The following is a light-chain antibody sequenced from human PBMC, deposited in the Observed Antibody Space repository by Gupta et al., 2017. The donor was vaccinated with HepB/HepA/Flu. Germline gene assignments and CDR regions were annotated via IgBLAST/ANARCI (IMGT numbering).Light chain of an antibody. V-gene: IGKV3-11*01. CDR1: QSVSSY. CDR3: QQRSNWPSIT. Sequence: EIVLTQSPATLSLSPGERATLSCRASQSVSSYLAWYQQKLGQAPRLLIYDASNRATGIPARFSGSGSGTDFTLTISSLEPEDFGVYYCQQRSNWPSITFGQGTRLEIK. CDR2: DAS. J-gene: IGKJ5*01.